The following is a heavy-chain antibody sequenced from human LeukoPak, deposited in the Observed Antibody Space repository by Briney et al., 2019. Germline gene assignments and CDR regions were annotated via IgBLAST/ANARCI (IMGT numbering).Heavy chain of an antibody. V-gene: IGHV3-30-3*01. J-gene: IGHJ4*02. CDR1: GFTFSSYA. Sequence: PGGSLRLSCAASGFTFSSYAMHWVRQAPGKGLEWVAVISYDGSNKYYADSVKGRFTISRDNSKNTLYLQINSLRAEDTAVYYCAREFEQQPYFDYWGQGTLVTVSS. CDR3: AREFEQQPYFDY. D-gene: IGHD6-13*01. CDR2: ISYDGSNK.